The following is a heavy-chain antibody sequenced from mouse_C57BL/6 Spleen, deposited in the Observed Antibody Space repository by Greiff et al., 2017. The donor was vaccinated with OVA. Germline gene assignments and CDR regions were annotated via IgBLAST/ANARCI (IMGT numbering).Heavy chain of an antibody. V-gene: IGHV5-9-1*02. D-gene: IGHD2-1*01. CDR3: TRGGNSLYYFDY. CDR1: GFTFSSYA. J-gene: IGHJ2*01. CDR2: ISSGGDYI. Sequence: EVKLQESGEGLVKPGGSLKLSCAASGFTFSSYAMSWVRQTPEKRLEWVAYISSGGDYIYYADTVKGRFTISRDNARNTLYLQMSSLKSEDTAMYYCTRGGNSLYYFDYWGQGTTLTVSS.